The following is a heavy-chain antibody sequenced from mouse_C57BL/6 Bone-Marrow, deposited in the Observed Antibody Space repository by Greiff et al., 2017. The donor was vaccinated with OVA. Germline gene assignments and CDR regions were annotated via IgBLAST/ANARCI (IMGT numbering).Heavy chain of an antibody. Sequence: EVQVVESGGGLVQPGGSLKLSCAASGFTFSDYYMYWVRQTPEKRLEWVAYISNGGGSTYYPDTVKGRFTISRDNAKNTLYLQMSRLKSEDTAMYYCARDYYGSSYLYAMDYWGQGTSVTVSS. V-gene: IGHV5-12*01. D-gene: IGHD1-1*01. J-gene: IGHJ4*01. CDR1: GFTFSDYY. CDR2: ISNGGGST. CDR3: ARDYYGSSYLYAMDY.